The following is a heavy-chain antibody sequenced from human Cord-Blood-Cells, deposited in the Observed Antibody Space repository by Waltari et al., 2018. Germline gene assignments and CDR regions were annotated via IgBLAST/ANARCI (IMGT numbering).Heavy chain of an antibody. J-gene: IGHJ6*02. D-gene: IGHD6-19*01. CDR1: GGSFSGYY. CDR3: ARGGSVAGNHYYYGMDV. Sequence: VQLQQWGAGLLKPSETLSLTCAVYGGSFSGYYWSWIRQPPGKGLEWIGEINHSGSPNSNPSLKSRVTISVDTSKNQFSLKLSSVTAADTAVYYCARGGSVAGNHYYYGMDVWGQGATVTVSS. CDR2: INHSGSP. V-gene: IGHV4-34*01.